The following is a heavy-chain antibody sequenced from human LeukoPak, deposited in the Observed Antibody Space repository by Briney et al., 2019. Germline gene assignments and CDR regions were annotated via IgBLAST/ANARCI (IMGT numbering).Heavy chain of an antibody. CDR3: ARATDCDY. D-gene: IGHD4-17*01. J-gene: IGHJ4*02. CDR1: GFTFSSYA. V-gene: IGHV3-23*01. CDR2: ISGSGGST. Sequence: TGGSLRLSCAASGFTFSSYAMSWARQAPGKGLELISAISGSGGSTYYADSVKGRFTISRDNSKNTLYLQMNSLRAEDTAVYSCARATDCDYWGQGTLVTVSS.